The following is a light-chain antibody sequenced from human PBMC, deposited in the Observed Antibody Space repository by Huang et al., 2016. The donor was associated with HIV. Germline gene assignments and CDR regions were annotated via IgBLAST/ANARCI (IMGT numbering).Light chain of an antibody. V-gene: IGKV1-39*01. Sequence: DIQMTQSPTSLSASVGDRVTITCRASQSISSYLNWYQQKPGKAPKLLIYAASRLQSGVPSRFSGSGSGTDFTLSISSLQPEDFATYDCQQSHSTPATFGQGTKLEIK. CDR3: QQSHSTPAT. J-gene: IGKJ2*01. CDR2: AAS. CDR1: QSISSY.